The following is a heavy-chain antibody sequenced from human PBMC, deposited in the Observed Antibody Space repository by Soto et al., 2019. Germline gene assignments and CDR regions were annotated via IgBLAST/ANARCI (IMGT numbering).Heavy chain of an antibody. CDR3: AREEVEDCRGHFGS. CDR1: GFTFSTSA. CDR2: ISYGGNNK. V-gene: IGHV3-30-3*01. D-gene: IGHD2-15*01. J-gene: IGHJ4*02. Sequence: QVQVVESGGGVVQPGGSLRLSCAASGFTFSTSAMHWVRQAPGKGLEWMAMISYGGNNKYYADSVKGRFTISRDISESTLYLQMNSLRTEDTAVYYCAREEVEDCRGHFGSWGQGTLVSVSS.